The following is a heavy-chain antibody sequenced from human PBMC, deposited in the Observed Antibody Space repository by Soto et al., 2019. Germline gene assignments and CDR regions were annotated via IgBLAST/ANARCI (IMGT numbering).Heavy chain of an antibody. D-gene: IGHD5-12*01. J-gene: IGHJ6*02. V-gene: IGHV5-51*01. CDR3: ARQDSGYDYDYGMDV. CDR2: IYPGDSDT. Sequence: PGESLKISCKGSGYSFTSYWIGWVRQMPGKGLEWMGIIYPGDSDTRYSPSFQGQVTISADKSISTAYLQWSSLKASDTAMYYCARQDSGYDYDYGMDVWGQGTTVTVYS. CDR1: GYSFTSYW.